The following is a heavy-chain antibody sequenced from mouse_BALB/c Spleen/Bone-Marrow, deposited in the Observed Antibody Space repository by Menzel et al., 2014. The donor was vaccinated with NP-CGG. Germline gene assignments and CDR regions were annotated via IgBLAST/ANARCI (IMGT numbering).Heavy chain of an antibody. CDR3: ARSYGSSYDFDY. V-gene: IGHV1-54*03. D-gene: IGHD1-1*01. Sequence: QVQLQQSGAELVRPGTSVKVSCKASGYAFTNYLIEWVKQRPGQGLEWIGVINPGSGGTNYNEKFKGKATLTADKSSSTAYMQLSSLTSDDSAVYFCARSYGSSYDFDYWGQGTTLTVSS. J-gene: IGHJ2*01. CDR1: GYAFTNYL. CDR2: INPGSGGT.